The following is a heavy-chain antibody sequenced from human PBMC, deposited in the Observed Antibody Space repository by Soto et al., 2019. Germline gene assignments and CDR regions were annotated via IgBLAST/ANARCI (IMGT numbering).Heavy chain of an antibody. J-gene: IGHJ6*02. CDR1: GYTFTSYD. CDR3: ASGWFGELLYRYGMDV. CDR2: MNPNSGNT. V-gene: IGHV1-8*01. Sequence: QVQLVQSGAEVKKPGASVKVSCKASGYTFTSYDINWVRQATGQGLEWMGWMNPNSGNTGYAQKFHGRVTMTRNSSISTAYMELCSLRSEDTAVYYCASGWFGELLYRYGMDVWGQGTTVTVSS. D-gene: IGHD3-10*01.